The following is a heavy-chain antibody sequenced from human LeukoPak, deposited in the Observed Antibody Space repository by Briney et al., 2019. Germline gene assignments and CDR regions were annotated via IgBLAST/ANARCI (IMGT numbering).Heavy chain of an antibody. CDR3: ARDRGAVALSYFDY. V-gene: IGHV4-4*07. Sequence: SETLSLTCTVSGGSISGYCWSWFRQPAGKGLEWIGRICTGGSTNYNPSLKSRVTMSIDTSKNQFSLKLSSVTAADTAVYYCARDRGAVALSYFDYWGQGTLVTVSS. D-gene: IGHD6-19*01. CDR1: GGSISGYC. CDR2: ICTGGST. J-gene: IGHJ4*02.